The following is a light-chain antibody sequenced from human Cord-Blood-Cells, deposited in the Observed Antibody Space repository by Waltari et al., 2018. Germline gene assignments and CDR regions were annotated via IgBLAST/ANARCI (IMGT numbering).Light chain of an antibody. V-gene: IGLV2-23*03. Sequence: QSALTQPASVSGSPGQSLTISCTGTSSDVGSYNLVSWYQQHPGKAPKLMIYEGSKRPSVVSNRFSGSKSGNTASLTISGLQAEDEADYYCCSYAGSSTFHVVFGGGTKLTVL. CDR1: SSDVGSYNL. J-gene: IGLJ2*01. CDR2: EGS. CDR3: CSYAGSSTFHVV.